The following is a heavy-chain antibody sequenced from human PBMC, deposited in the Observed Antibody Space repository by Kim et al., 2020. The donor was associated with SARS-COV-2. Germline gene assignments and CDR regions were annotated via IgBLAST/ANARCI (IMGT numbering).Heavy chain of an antibody. J-gene: IGHJ2*01. CDR3: ASPPSAPDTAMPPRYFDL. CDR1: GGSISSSSYY. V-gene: IGHV4-39*07. CDR2: IYYSGST. Sequence: SETLSLTCTVSGGSISSSSYYWGWIRQPPEKGLEWIGSIYYSGSTYYNPSLKSRVTISVDTSKNQFSLKLSSVTAADTAVYYCASPPSAPDTAMPPRYFDLWGRGTLVTVSS. D-gene: IGHD5-18*01.